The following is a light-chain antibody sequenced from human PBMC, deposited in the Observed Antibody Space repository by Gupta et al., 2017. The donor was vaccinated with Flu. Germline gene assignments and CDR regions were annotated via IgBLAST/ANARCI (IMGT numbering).Light chain of an antibody. CDR2: AGS. CDR1: RSDVVGYKV. J-gene: IGLJ3*02. CDR3: SSHTSNSNLL. V-gene: IGLV2-14*01. Sequence: SITIACTGTRSDVVGYKVVDWYQHHSGKAPKFIIYAGSTRPSGSSDRFSASKSGNTASLTIYELQPEDGAEYYCSSHTSNSNLLFGGGTKLTV.